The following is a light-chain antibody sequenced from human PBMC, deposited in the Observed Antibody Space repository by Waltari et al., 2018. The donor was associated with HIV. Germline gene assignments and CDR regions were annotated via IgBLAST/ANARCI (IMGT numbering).Light chain of an antibody. J-gene: IGLJ3*02. Sequence: QSVLTQPPSVSGTPGQRVTISCSGGNSNIGSNYVYWYQQLPGTAPKLLIHRNNQRPSGVPDRFSGSKSGTSASLAISGLRSEDEADYYCAVWDDSLTNWLFGGGTKLTVL. V-gene: IGLV1-47*01. CDR3: AVWDDSLTNWL. CDR1: NSNIGSNY. CDR2: RNN.